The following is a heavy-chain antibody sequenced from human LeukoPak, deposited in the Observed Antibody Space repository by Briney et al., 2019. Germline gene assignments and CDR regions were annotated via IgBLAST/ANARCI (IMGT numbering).Heavy chain of an antibody. D-gene: IGHD2-15*01. Sequence: PGRSLRLSCAASGFTFSSYGVHWVRQAPGKGLEWVAVIWYDGSDRYYADSVKGRFTISRDNSKNTLYLQMNSLRAEDTAVYYCARDGCSGGSCYGIVYWGQGDLVTVSS. CDR2: IWYDGSDR. CDR1: GFTFSSYG. CDR3: ARDGCSGGSCYGIVY. V-gene: IGHV3-33*01. J-gene: IGHJ4*02.